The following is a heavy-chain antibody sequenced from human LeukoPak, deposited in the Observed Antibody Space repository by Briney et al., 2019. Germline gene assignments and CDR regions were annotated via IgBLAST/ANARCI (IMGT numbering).Heavy chain of an antibody. CDR3: ASRHSSSWYASGFVFDP. CDR2: INHSGST. CDR1: GGSFSGYY. J-gene: IGHJ5*02. D-gene: IGHD6-13*01. Sequence: SETLSLTCAVYGGSFSGYYWSWIRQPPGKGLEWIGEINHSGSTNYNPSLKSRVTLSVDPSKNQFSLKLSSVTAADTAVYYCASRHSSSWYASGFVFDPWGQGPLVTVSS. V-gene: IGHV4-34*01.